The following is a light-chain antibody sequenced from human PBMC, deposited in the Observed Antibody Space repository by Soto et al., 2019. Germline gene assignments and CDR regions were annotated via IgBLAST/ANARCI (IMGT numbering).Light chain of an antibody. V-gene: IGKV3-20*01. CDR2: GAS. J-gene: IGKJ1*01. Sequence: EIVLTQSPGTLSLSPGERATLSCRASQSVASRNLAWYQQKSGQAPRLLIYGASSRAIHTPDRFSGSGSGTDFTLTIGGLEPEDFAVYYCQHFGNSRWTFGQGTKV. CDR1: QSVASRN. CDR3: QHFGNSRWT.